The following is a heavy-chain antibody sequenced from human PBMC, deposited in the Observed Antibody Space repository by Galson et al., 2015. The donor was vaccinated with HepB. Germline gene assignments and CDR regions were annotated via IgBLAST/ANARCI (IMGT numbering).Heavy chain of an antibody. CDR1: GFTFSTFA. D-gene: IGHD4-17*01. V-gene: IGHV3-11*06. CDR2: ISNDGAYT. J-gene: IGHJ5*02. Sequence: SLRLSCAASGFTFSTFAMGWVRQAPGKGLEWISIISNDGAYTNYADSVKGRFTISRDNAKNSLFLQMNSLRAEDTAIYYCARDRGDYGDGNWFDPWGQGTLVSVSS. CDR3: ARDRGDYGDGNWFDP.